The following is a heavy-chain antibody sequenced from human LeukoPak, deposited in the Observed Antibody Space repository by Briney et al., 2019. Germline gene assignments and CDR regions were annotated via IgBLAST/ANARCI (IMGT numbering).Heavy chain of an antibody. Sequence: GGSLRLSCAASGFTFSSYAMHWVRQAPGKGLEWVAVISYGGSNKYYADSVKGRFTIPRDNSKNTLYLQMNSLRAEDTAVYYCARDGGSYDYWGQGTLVTVSS. J-gene: IGHJ4*02. CDR3: ARDGGSYDY. CDR1: GFTFSSYA. V-gene: IGHV3-30-3*01. D-gene: IGHD1-26*01. CDR2: ISYGGSNK.